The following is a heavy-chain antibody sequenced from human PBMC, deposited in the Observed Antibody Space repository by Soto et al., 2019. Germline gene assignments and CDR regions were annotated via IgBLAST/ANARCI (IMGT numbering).Heavy chain of an antibody. Sequence: PGGSLRLSCAASGFTFSSYAMSWVRQAPGKGLEWVSAISGSGGSTYYADSVKGRFTISRDNSKNTLYLQMNSLRAEDTAVYYCAKDGGYIVVVPAAMEPNWFDPWGQGTLVTVSS. CDR2: ISGSGGST. CDR1: GFTFSSYA. V-gene: IGHV3-23*01. CDR3: AKDGGYIVVVPAAMEPNWFDP. D-gene: IGHD2-2*01. J-gene: IGHJ5*02.